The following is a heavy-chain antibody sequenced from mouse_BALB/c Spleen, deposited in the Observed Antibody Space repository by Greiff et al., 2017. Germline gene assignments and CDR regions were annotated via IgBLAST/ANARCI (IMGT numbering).Heavy chain of an antibody. CDR1: GFTFSSYA. CDR3: ARLLFDGYCWYFDV. D-gene: IGHD2-3*01. V-gene: IGHV5-6-5*01. J-gene: IGHJ1*01. Sequence: EVQVVESGGGLVKPGGSLKLSCAASGFTFSSYAMSWVRQTPEKRLEWVASISSGGSTYYPDSVKGRFTISRDNARNILYLQMSSLRSEDTAMYYCARLLFDGYCWYFDVWGAGTTVTVSS. CDR2: ISSGGST.